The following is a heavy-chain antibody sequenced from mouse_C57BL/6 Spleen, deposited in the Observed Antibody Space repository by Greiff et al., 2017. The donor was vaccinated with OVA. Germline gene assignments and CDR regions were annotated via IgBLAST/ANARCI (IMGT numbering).Heavy chain of an antibody. J-gene: IGHJ2*01. V-gene: IGHV1-7*01. D-gene: IGHD4-1*01. CDR2: INPSSGYT. CDR3: APLTGTDFDY. CDR1: GYPFTSSW. Sequence: VPLQQSGAELAKPGASVTLSCKASGYPFTSSWMHWVKQRPGQGLEWIVYINPSSGYTKYNQKFKDKATLTADKSSSTAYMQLSSLTYEDSAVYYCAPLTGTDFDYWGQGTTLTVSS.